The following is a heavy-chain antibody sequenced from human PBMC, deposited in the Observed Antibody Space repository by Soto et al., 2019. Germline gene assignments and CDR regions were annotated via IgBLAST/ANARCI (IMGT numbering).Heavy chain of an antibody. CDR1: GFSFGSYA. D-gene: IGHD3-3*01. CDR3: ARWSYLDY. V-gene: IGHV3-23*01. CDR2: IGGSDGKT. Sequence: PGGSLSLSCAASGFSFGSYALSWDRQAPGKGLEWVSTIGGSDGKTFYADSVKGRFSISRDTSQSTLYLQMNSMRADDTAMYYCARWSYLDYWGQGTRVAVSS. J-gene: IGHJ4*02.